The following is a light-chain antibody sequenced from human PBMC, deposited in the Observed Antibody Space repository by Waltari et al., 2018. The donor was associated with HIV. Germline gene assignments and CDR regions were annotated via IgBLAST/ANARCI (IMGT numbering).Light chain of an antibody. J-gene: IGKJ2*01. CDR3: QQYYSSLMYT. CDR2: WAS. CDR1: QSVLYSSNNKNN. Sequence: DILMTQSPDSLAVSLGEQATIHCTSSQSVLYSSNNKNNLAWYQQKPGQPPKLLIYWASIREPGVPDRFIGGGSGTDFTLTISSRQAEDVAVYYCQQYYSSLMYTFGQGTKLEIK. V-gene: IGKV4-1*01.